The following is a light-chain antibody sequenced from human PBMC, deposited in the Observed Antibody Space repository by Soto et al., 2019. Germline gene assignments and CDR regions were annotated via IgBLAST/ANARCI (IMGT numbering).Light chain of an antibody. CDR3: QQYNNWPLT. V-gene: IGKV3D-15*01. CDR2: GAN. Sequence: EVVMKQSPATLSVSPGERATLSCRASQTVRDNLGWYQQKPGQPPRRLSYGANTRATGIPARFSGSGFGTEFTLTISSLQSEDFAVYYCQQYNNWPLTFGGGTKVDIK. CDR1: QTVRDN. J-gene: IGKJ4*01.